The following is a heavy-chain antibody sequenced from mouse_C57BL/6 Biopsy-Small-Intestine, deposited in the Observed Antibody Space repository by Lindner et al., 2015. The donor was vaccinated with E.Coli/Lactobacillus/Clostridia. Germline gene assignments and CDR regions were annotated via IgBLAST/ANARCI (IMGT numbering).Heavy chain of an antibody. Sequence: SVKVSCKASGYIFTNYYMHWVRQAPGQGLQYVGMINPGGGSTIYAQTFQDRVTLTRDTSTSTVYMELTSLRSEDTAVYYCARVMAADGTVWAFDVWGQGTMVSVSS. CDR3: ARVMAADGTVWAFDV. V-gene: IGHV1-64*01. CDR2: INPGGGST. J-gene: IGHJ1*01. D-gene: IGHD2-1*01. CDR1: GYIFTNYY.